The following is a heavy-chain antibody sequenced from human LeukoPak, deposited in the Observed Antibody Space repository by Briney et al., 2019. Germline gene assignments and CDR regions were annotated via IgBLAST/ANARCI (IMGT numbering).Heavy chain of an antibody. CDR1: SGSISSTSYY. V-gene: IGHV4-39*07. D-gene: IGHD3-16*01. J-gene: IGHJ2*01. CDR3: ARDRKSLAERYFDL. Sequence: SETLSLTCTASSGSISSTSYYWGWIRQPPGRGLEWIGGIIYSGNTYYNPSLKSRVTISVDTSKNQFSLKLSSVTAADTAVYYCARDRKSLAERYFDLWGRGTLVTVSS. CDR2: IIYSGNT.